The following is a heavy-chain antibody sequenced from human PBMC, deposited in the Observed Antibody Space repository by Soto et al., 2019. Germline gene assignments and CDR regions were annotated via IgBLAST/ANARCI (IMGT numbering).Heavy chain of an antibody. Sequence: EVQLLESGGGLVQPGGSLRLSCAASGFTFSSYAMSWVRQAPGKGLEWFSAISGSGGSTDYADSVKGRFTISRDNSKNTLYLQMNSLRAVDTAVYYCAKRRWSPLVRQDYGDYAVWGQGTLVTVSS. J-gene: IGHJ4*02. CDR2: ISGSGGST. D-gene: IGHD4-17*01. V-gene: IGHV3-23*01. CDR1: GFTFSSYA. CDR3: AKRRWSPLVRQDYGDYAV.